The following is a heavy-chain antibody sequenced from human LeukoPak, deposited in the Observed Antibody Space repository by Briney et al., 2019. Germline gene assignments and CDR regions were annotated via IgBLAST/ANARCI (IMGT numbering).Heavy chain of an antibody. D-gene: IGHD6-13*01. CDR2: INHSGST. J-gene: IGHJ4*02. CDR3: ARGLGSSWSRKRYYFDY. CDR1: GGSFSGYY. Sequence: SETLSLTCAVYGGSFSGYYWSWIRQPPGKGLEWIGEINHSGSTNYNPSLKSRVTMSVDTSKNQFSLKLSSVTAADTAVYYCARGLGSSWSRKRYYFDYWGQGTLVTVSS. V-gene: IGHV4-34*01.